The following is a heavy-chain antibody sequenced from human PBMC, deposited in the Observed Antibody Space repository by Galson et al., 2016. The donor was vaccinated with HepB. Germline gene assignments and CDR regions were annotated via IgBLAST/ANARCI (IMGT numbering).Heavy chain of an antibody. Sequence: QSGAEVKKSGESLKISCKGSGYSFTTYWIDWVRQMPGKGLEWMGTIYPGDSETRYSPSFQGKVAISADKSINTVHLHWTSLRASDTAMYFCARLSAKAFDIWGQGTMVTVSS. CDR2: IYPGDSET. CDR3: ARLSAKAFDI. D-gene: IGHD6-13*01. J-gene: IGHJ3*02. CDR1: GYSFTTYW. V-gene: IGHV5-51*01.